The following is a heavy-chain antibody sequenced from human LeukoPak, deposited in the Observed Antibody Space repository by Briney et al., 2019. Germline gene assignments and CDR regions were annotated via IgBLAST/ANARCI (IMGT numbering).Heavy chain of an antibody. V-gene: IGHV4-34*01. J-gene: IGHJ4*02. CDR3: ARGEQLWSDRGFGY. Sequence: SETLSLTCAVYGGSSSGYYWSWLRQPPGKGLEWIGEINHSGSTNYNPSLKSRVTISVDTSKNQFSLKLSSVTAADTAVYYCARGEQLWSDRGFGYWGQGTLVTVSS. D-gene: IGHD5-18*01. CDR2: INHSGST. CDR1: GGSSSGYY.